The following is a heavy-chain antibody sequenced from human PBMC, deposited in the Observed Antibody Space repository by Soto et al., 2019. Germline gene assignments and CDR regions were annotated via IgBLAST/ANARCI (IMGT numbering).Heavy chain of an antibody. CDR1: GFTFNSYG. CDR3: ARTRSAWSDFHYYSLDV. J-gene: IGHJ6*02. CDR2: ISYDSTKT. V-gene: IGHV3-30*03. Sequence: QVQLVESGGGVVQPGRSLRLSCAASGFTFNSYGMHWVRQGPGNGLEWVAFISYDSTKTYYADSVKGRFTISRDNSNSALYVKMNSLTGEDTDVYYCARTRSAWSDFHYYSLDVWGQGTTVTVSS. D-gene: IGHD1-26*01.